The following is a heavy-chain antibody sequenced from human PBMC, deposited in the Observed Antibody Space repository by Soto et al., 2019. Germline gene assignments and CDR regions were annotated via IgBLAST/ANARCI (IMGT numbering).Heavy chain of an antibody. CDR1: GFTFSSYA. V-gene: IGHV3-30-3*01. D-gene: IGHD3-3*01. J-gene: IGHJ4*02. Sequence: GGSLRLSCAASGFTFSSYAMHWVRQAPGKGLEWVAVISCDGSNKYYADSVKGRFTISRDNSKNSLDLQMNSLRADDTAIYYCARALDFWSGYLSDWGQGTLVTVSS. CDR3: ARALDFWSGYLSD. CDR2: ISCDGSNK.